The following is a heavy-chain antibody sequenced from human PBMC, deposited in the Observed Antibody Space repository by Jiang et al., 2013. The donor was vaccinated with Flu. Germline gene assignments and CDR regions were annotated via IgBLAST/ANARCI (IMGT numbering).Heavy chain of an antibody. D-gene: IGHD3-22*01. V-gene: IGHV3-23*01. CDR2: ISGSGGST. Sequence: LRLSCAASGFTFSSYAMSWVRQAPGKGLEWVSAISGSGGSTYYADSVKGRFTISRDNSKNTLYLQMNSLRAEDTAVYYCAKDGGDSSGYYFAPKGGAFDIWGQGTMVTVSS. J-gene: IGHJ3*02. CDR3: AKDGGDSSGYYFAPKGGAFDI. CDR1: GFTFSSYA.